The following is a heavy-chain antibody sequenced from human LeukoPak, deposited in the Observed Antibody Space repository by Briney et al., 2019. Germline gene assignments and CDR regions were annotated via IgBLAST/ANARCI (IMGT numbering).Heavy chain of an antibody. CDR2: IIPIFGPA. D-gene: IGHD5-12*01. Sequence: SVKASCMASGDTFSSYAISWVRQAPGHGLEWMGGIIPIFGPANYAKKFQGRVMIPADKSTSTAYMELSSLRSEDTAVYYCARDQGYGGIDYWGQGTLVTVSS. CDR3: ARDQGYGGIDY. V-gene: IGHV1-69*06. J-gene: IGHJ4*02. CDR1: GDTFSSYA.